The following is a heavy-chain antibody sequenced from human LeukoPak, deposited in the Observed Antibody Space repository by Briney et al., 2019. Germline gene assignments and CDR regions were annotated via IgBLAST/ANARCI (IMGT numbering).Heavy chain of an antibody. J-gene: IGHJ6*02. Sequence: SVKVSCKASGGTFSSYAISWVRQAPGQGLEWMGRIIPILGIANYAQKFQGRVSITADKSTSTAYMELSSLRSEDTAVYYCARDRCSSTSCYYYYGMDVWGQGTTVTVSS. D-gene: IGHD2-2*01. CDR3: ARDRCSSTSCYYYYGMDV. V-gene: IGHV1-69*04. CDR2: IIPILGIA. CDR1: GGTFSSYA.